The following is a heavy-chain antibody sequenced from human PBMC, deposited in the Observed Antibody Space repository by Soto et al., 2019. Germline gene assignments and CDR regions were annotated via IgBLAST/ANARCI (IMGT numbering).Heavy chain of an antibody. V-gene: IGHV4-34*01. J-gene: IGHJ4*02. D-gene: IGHD3-22*01. Sequence: SETLSLTCAVYGGSLSGFYWSWIRQPPGKGLEWIGEINHSGSTNYNPSLKSRVTISVDTSKNPFSLKLSSVTAADTAVYYCARGAVYYYDSSGITYYFDYWGQGTLVTVSS. CDR1: GGSLSGFY. CDR3: ARGAVYYYDSSGITYYFDY. CDR2: INHSGST.